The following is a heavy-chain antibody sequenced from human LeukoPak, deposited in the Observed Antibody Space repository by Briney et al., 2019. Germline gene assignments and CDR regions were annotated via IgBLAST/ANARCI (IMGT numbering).Heavy chain of an antibody. CDR1: GFIFSSYS. Sequence: PGGSLRLSCAASGFIFSSYSMNWVRQAPGKGLEWVSYISSSSSTIYYADSVKGRFTISRDNAKNSLYLQMNSLRAEDTAVYYCARAYWLPEYYFDYWGQGTLVTVSS. V-gene: IGHV3-48*01. D-gene: IGHD3-9*01. J-gene: IGHJ4*02. CDR2: ISSSSSTI. CDR3: ARAYWLPEYYFDY.